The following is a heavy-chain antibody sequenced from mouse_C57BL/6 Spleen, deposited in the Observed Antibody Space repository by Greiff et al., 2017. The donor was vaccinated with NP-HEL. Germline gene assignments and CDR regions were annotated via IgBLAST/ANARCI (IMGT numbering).Heavy chain of an antibody. D-gene: IGHD4-1*01. CDR2: IDPSDSYT. Sequence: QVQLQQPGAELVMPGASVKLSCKASGYTFTSYWMHWVKQRPGQGLEWIGEIDPSDSYTNYNQKFKGKSTLTVDKSSSTAYMQLSSLTSDDSAVYYCARSLLTGYAMDYWGQGTSVTVSS. V-gene: IGHV1-69*01. CDR3: ARSLLTGYAMDY. CDR1: GYTFTSYW. J-gene: IGHJ4*01.